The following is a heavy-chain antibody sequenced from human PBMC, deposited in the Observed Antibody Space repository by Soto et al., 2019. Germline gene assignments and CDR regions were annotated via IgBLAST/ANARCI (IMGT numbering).Heavy chain of an antibody. CDR3: ARDRLTIAVAGYYFDY. D-gene: IGHD6-19*01. J-gene: IGHJ4*02. V-gene: IGHV1-2*04. Sequence: GASGKLSCKASGYTFTGYYRHWVRQAPGQGLEWMGWINPNSGGTNYAQKFQGWVTMTRDTSISTAYMELSRLRSDDTAVYYCARDRLTIAVAGYYFDYWGQGTLVTVSS. CDR2: INPNSGGT. CDR1: GYTFTGYY.